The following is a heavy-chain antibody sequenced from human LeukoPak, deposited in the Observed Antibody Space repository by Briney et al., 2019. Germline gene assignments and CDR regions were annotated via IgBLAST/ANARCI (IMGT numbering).Heavy chain of an antibody. D-gene: IGHD3-10*01. CDR1: GYTFTGYY. J-gene: IGHJ4*02. CDR2: INPNSCGT. CDR3: ARDGTLSGRHPLDY. V-gene: IGHV1-2*02. Sequence: GASVKVSCKASGYTFTGYYMHWVRQAPGQGLEWMGWINPNSCGTNYAQKFQGRVTMTRDTSISTAYMELSRLRSDDTAVYYCARDGTLSGRHPLDYWGQGTLVTVSS.